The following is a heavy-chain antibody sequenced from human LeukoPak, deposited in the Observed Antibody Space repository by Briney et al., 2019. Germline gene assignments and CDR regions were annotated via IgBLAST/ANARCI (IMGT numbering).Heavy chain of an antibody. J-gene: IGHJ4*02. Sequence: GGSLRLSCAASGFTFSSYAMSWVRQAPGKGLEWVSAISGSGGSTYYADSVKGRFTVSRDNSKNTLYLQMNSLRAEDTAVYYCARDLYGFSLDYWGQGALVTVSS. V-gene: IGHV3-23*01. CDR2: ISGSGGST. CDR1: GFTFSSYA. D-gene: IGHD3-16*01. CDR3: ARDLYGFSLDY.